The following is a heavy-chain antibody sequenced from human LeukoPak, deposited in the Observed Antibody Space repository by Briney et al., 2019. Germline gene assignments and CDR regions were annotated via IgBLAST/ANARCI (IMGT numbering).Heavy chain of an antibody. CDR2: INPSGGST. CDR3: ARGSGSWYAYNWFDP. Sequence: ASVKVSCKASGYTFTSYYMHWVRQAPGQGLEWMGIINPSGGSTSYAQKFQGRVTMTRDTSTSTVYMELSSLRSEDTAVYYCARGSGSWYAYNWFDPWGQGTLVTVSS. J-gene: IGHJ5*02. D-gene: IGHD6-13*01. V-gene: IGHV1-46*01. CDR1: GYTFTSYY.